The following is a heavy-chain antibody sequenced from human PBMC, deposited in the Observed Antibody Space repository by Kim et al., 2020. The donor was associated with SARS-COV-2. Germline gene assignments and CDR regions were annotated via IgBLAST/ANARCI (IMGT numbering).Heavy chain of an antibody. CDR2: VYPNGGT. D-gene: IGHD4-4*01. CDR3: VDDPHHSRSS. V-gene: IGHV3-66*01. J-gene: IGHJ5*02. Sequence: GGSLRLSCAVSGISVTESYVGWVRQPPGKRLEWVSAVYPNGGTYYANSVMGRFTISRDGSKNTVYLQMNDLRVEDMAVYYCVDDPHHSRSSWGRGSLVSVSS. CDR1: GISVTESY.